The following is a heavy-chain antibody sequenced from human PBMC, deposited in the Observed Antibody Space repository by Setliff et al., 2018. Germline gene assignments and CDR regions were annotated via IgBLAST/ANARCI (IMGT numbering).Heavy chain of an antibody. CDR1: GYTFTNYW. J-gene: IGHJ4*02. CDR3: ARQPRGDWEYYFDY. V-gene: IGHV5-51*01. CDR2: IYPDDSDA. D-gene: IGHD1-26*01. Sequence: GESLKISCKSSGYTFTNYWIGWVRQMPGKGLEWMGIIYPDDSDARYSPSFRGQVTISVDKSISTAYLQWSSLKASDTAMSYCARQPRGDWEYYFDYWGQGTLVTVSS.